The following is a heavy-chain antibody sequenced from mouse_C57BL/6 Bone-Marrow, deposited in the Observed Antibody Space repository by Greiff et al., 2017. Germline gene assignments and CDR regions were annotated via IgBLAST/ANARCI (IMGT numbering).Heavy chain of an antibody. CDR3: ARAYYYYGSGYDCWYFDV. CDR1: GYTFTDYY. J-gene: IGHJ1*03. Sequence: VQLQQSGPVLVKPGASVKMSCKASGYTFTDYYMNWVKQSHGKSLEWIGVINPYNGGTSYNQKFKGKATLTVDKSSSTAYMELNSLTSEDSAVYYCARAYYYYGSGYDCWYFDVWGTGTTVTVSS. V-gene: IGHV1-19*01. CDR2: INPYNGGT. D-gene: IGHD1-1*01.